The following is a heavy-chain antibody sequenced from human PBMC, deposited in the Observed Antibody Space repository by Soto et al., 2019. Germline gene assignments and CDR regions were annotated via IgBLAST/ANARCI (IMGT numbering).Heavy chain of an antibody. CDR3: ARGGTHYYYGMDV. V-gene: IGHV3-21*01. Sequence: EVQLVESGGGLAKPGGSLRLSCAASGFTFSSYSMNWVRQAPGKGLEWVSSISSSSSYIYYADSVKGRFTISRDNAKNSLYLQMNSLRAEDTAVYYCARGGTHYYYGMDVWGQGTTVTVSS. J-gene: IGHJ6*02. CDR2: ISSSSSYI. CDR1: GFTFSSYS. D-gene: IGHD3-16*01.